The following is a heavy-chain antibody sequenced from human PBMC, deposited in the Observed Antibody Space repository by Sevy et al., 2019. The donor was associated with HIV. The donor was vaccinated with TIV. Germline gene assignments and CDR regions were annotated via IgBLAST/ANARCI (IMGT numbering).Heavy chain of an antibody. Sequence: GESLKISCEGSGYSFTRYWIGWVRQMPGKGLEWMGIIYPGDSDTRYSPSFQGKVTISADKSIRTAYLQWSSLKASDTAMYFCTRGYYGSGSYYNNFFDYWGQGTLVTVSS. J-gene: IGHJ4*02. D-gene: IGHD3-10*01. CDR3: TRGYYGSGSYYNNFFDY. CDR1: GYSFTRYW. CDR2: IYPGDSDT. V-gene: IGHV5-51*01.